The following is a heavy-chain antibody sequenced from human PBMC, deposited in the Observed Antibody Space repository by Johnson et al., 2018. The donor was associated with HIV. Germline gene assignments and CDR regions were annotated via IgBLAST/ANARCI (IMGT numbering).Heavy chain of an antibody. V-gene: IGHV3-7*01. CDR1: GFTFSSYW. J-gene: IGHJ3*02. CDR2: IKQDGSEK. Sequence: VQLMESGGGLVQPGGSLRLSCAASGFTFSSYWMSWVRQAPGKGLEWVANIKQDGSEKYYVDSVKGRFTISRDNAKNSLYLQMNSLRAEDTAVYYCARDGGNGYGNDAVDIWGQGTMVTVSS. D-gene: IGHD5-12*01. CDR3: ARDGGNGYGNDAVDI.